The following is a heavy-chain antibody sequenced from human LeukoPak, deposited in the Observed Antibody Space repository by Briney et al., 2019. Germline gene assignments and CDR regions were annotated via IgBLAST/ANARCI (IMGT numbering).Heavy chain of an antibody. CDR1: GFTFSSYG. J-gene: IGHJ4*02. V-gene: IGHV3-30*03. CDR2: ISYDGSNK. D-gene: IGHD6-13*01. CDR3: TTWYSSSWYTRLDY. Sequence: GGSLRLSCAASGFTFSSYGMHWVRRAPGKGLEWVAVISYDGSNKYYADSVKGRFTISRDNSKNTLYLQMNSLKTEDTAVYYCTTWYSSSWYTRLDYWGQGTLVTVSS.